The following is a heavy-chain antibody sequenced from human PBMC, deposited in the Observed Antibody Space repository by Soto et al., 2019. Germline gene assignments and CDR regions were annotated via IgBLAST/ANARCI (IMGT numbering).Heavy chain of an antibody. CDR2: ISYDGSNK. D-gene: IGHD5-18*01. V-gene: IGHV3-30*18. Sequence: QVQLVESGGGVVQPGRSLRLSCAASGFTFSSYGMHWVRQAPGKGLEWVAVISYDGSNKYYADSVKGRFTISRDNSKNTLYLQMNSLRAEDTAVYYCAEGLDTAMVYDAFDIWGQGTMVTVSS. J-gene: IGHJ3*02. CDR1: GFTFSSYG. CDR3: AEGLDTAMVYDAFDI.